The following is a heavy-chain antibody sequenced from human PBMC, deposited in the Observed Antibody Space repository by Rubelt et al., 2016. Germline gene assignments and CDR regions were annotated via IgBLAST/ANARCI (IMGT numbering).Heavy chain of an antibody. CDR1: GYTLTELS. J-gene: IGHJ6*02. CDR3: ASDWNDQGDGMDV. CDR2: IIPIFGTA. V-gene: IGHV1-69*13. D-gene: IGHD1-1*01. Sequence: QVQLVQSGAEVKKPGASVKVSCKVSGYTLTELSMHWVRQAPGKGLEWMGGIIPIFGTAYVAQKFQGRVTITAEESTSTAYMELSSLRSEDTAVYYCASDWNDQGDGMDVWGQGTTVTVSS.